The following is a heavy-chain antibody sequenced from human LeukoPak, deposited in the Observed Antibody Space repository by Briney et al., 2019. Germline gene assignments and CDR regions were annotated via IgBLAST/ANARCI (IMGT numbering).Heavy chain of an antibody. D-gene: IGHD5-18*01. CDR1: GFTFSSYS. CDR3: AKPLDVTTPMDGFDY. V-gene: IGHV3-48*02. J-gene: IGHJ4*02. Sequence: GGSLRLSCAASGFTFSSYSMNWVRQAPGKGLEWVSYISSSSSTIYYADSVKGRFTISRDNAKNSLYLQMNSLRDEDTAVYYCAKPLDVTTPMDGFDYWGQGTLVTVSS. CDR2: ISSSSSTI.